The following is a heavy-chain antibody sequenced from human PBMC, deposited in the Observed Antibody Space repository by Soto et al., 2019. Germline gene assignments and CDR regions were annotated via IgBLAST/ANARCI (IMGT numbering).Heavy chain of an antibody. CDR1: GGSFSGYY. CDR3: ARSSRYSTDV. D-gene: IGHD6-13*01. V-gene: IGHV4-34*01. CDR2: INHSGSA. Sequence: PSETLSLTCAVYGGSFSGYYWSWIRQPPGKGLEWIGEINHSGSANYNPSLKSQVTISVHTSKNQFSLNVISVTAADTAVYYCARSSRYSTDVWGQGTTVTVSS. J-gene: IGHJ6*02.